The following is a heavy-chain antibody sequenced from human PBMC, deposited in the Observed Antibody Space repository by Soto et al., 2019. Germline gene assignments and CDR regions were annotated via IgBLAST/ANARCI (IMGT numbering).Heavy chain of an antibody. V-gene: IGHV4-30-4*01. CDR2: IYYSGST. Sequence: TSETLSLTCTVSGGSISSGDYYWSWIRQPPGKGLEWIGYIYYSGSTYYNPSLKSRVTISVDTSKNQFSLKLSSVTAADTAVYYCASSPSPNLSGYFFSTAFDPWGQGTLVTVS. CDR3: ASSPSPNLSGYFFSTAFDP. J-gene: IGHJ5*02. D-gene: IGHD3-9*01. CDR1: GGSISSGDYY.